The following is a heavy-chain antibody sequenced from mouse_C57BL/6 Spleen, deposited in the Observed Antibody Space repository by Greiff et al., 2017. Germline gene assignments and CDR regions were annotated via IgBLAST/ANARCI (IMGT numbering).Heavy chain of an antibody. CDR1: GYTFTSYW. D-gene: IGHD1-1*01. J-gene: IGHJ1*03. V-gene: IGHV1-61*01. Sequence: VQLQQPGAELVRPGSSVKLSCKASGYTFTSYWMDWVKQRPGQGLEWIGNIYPSDSETHYTQKFKDKATLTVDKSSSTAYMQLSSLTSEDSAVYYCARTTTVVAHGYFDVWGTEST. CDR3: ARTTTVVAHGYFDV. CDR2: IYPSDSET.